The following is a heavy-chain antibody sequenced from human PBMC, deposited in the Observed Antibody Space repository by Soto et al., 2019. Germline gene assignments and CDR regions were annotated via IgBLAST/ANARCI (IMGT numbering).Heavy chain of an antibody. D-gene: IGHD2-15*01. CDR3: AQSQGVLVVGHWFVA. CDR1: GFTFDDYA. J-gene: IGHJ5*01. Sequence: EVQLVESGGGLVQPGRSLRLSCVASGFTFDDYAMHWVRQAPGKGLEWVSGISWNSNRIDYAASVKGRFTTSRDNARHSLYLQMNSVGADGTAVYFCAQSQGVLVVGHWFVAWGHGNLVTVSS. CDR2: ISWNSNRI. V-gene: IGHV3-9*01.